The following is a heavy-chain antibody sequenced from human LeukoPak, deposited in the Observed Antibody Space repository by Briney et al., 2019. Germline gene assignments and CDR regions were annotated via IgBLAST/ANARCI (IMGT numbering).Heavy chain of an antibody. Sequence: GGSLRLSCAASGFTFANYAMTWVRQAPGKGLEWVSVTSGSGTNAYYADSVKGRFTIPRDNRKNILYLDMNTLRAEDTAVYYCAKDPLSSSGSYSGWFDPWGQGTLVIVSS. CDR2: TSGSGTNA. CDR3: AKDPLSSSGSYSGWFDP. J-gene: IGHJ5*02. V-gene: IGHV3-23*01. CDR1: GFTFANYA. D-gene: IGHD1-26*01.